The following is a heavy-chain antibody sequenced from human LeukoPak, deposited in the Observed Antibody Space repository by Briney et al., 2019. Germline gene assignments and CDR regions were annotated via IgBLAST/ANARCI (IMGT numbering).Heavy chain of an antibody. V-gene: IGHV1-18*01. CDR2: ISAYNGNT. J-gene: IGHJ4*02. D-gene: IGHD4-17*01. CDR1: GYTFTSYG. Sequence: ASVKVSCKASGYTFTSYGISWVRQAPGQGLEWMGWISAYNGNTNYSQKFQGRVTITRDTSASTAYMELSSLRSEDTAVYYCARPTHDYGDYYPFDYWGQGTLVTVSS. CDR3: ARPTHDYGDYYPFDY.